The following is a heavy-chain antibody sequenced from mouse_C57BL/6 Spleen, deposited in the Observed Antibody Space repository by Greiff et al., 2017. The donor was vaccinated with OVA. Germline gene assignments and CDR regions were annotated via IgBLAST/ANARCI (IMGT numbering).Heavy chain of an antibody. D-gene: IGHD2-4*01. V-gene: IGHV2-2*01. J-gene: IGHJ4*01. CDR2: IWSGGST. CDR3: ARFHYDYEGYAMDY. Sequence: QVQLKESGPGLVQPSQRLSITCTVSGFSLTSYGVHWVRQSPGKGLEWLGVIWSGGSTDYNAAFISRLSISKDNSKSHVFFKMNSLQADDTAIYYCARFHYDYEGYAMDYWGQGTSVTVSS. CDR1: GFSLTSYG.